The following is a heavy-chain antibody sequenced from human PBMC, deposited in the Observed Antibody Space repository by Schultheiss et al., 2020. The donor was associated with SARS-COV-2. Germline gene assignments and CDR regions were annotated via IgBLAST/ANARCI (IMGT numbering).Heavy chain of an antibody. Sequence: GGSLRLSCTASGFTFSNYAMHWVRQAPGKGLEWVADISYDGSNKYYADSVKGRFTISRDNSKNTLYLQMNSLRAEDTAVYYCARDVVVVPAAIDVYYYYGMDVWGQGTTVTVSS. CDR2: ISYDGSNK. CDR3: ARDVVVVPAAIDVYYYYGMDV. CDR1: GFTFSNYA. J-gene: IGHJ6*02. D-gene: IGHD2-2*02. V-gene: IGHV3-30*04.